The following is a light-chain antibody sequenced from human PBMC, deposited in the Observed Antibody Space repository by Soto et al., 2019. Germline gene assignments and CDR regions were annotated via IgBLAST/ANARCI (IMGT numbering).Light chain of an antibody. CDR2: GVS. CDR3: QNRHWA. CDR1: QEISGY. V-gene: IGKV1-9*01. J-gene: IGKJ1*01. Sequence: IQLTQSPSSLSASVGDRVTITCRASQEISGYLAWYQQTPGKAPKLLIYGVSTLQDGVSSRFSGRGSGTDFSLTISSLDTEDFATYYCQNRHWAFGPGT.